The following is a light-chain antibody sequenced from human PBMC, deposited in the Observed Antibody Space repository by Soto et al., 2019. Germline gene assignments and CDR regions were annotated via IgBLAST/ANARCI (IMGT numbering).Light chain of an antibody. J-gene: IGKJ3*01. CDR3: QQYYRWPQT. Sequence: EIVLTQSTGTLSLSPGARASLSCRASQSVSSGYLAWYQQKPGQAPRLLIYGASSRATGIPDRFSGSGSGTDFTLTISRLEPEDFAVYYCQQYYRWPQTFGPGTKVDIK. CDR2: GAS. V-gene: IGKV3-20*01. CDR1: QSVSSGY.